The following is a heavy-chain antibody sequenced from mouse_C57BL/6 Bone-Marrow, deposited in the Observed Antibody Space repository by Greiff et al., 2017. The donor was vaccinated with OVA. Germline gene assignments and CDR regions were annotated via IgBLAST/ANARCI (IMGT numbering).Heavy chain of an antibody. J-gene: IGHJ2*01. V-gene: IGHV1-61*01. CDR2: IYPSDSET. CDR1: GYTFTSYW. CDR3: AATAQATYYFDY. D-gene: IGHD3-2*02. Sequence: QVQLQQPGAELVRPGSSVKLSCKASGYTFTSYWMDWVKQRPGQGLEWIGNIYPSDSETHYNQKFKDKATLTVDKSSSTAYMQLSSLTSEDSAVHYCAATAQATYYFDYWGQGTTLTVSS.